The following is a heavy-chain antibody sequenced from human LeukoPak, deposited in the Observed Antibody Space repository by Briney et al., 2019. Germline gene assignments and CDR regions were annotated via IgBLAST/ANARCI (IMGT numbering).Heavy chain of an antibody. CDR1: GFSFSTYG. CDR2: ISSTGTSI. Sequence: PGGSLRLSCVASGFSFSTYGMNWVRQAPGKGLEWVSYISSTGTSIYYADSVKGRFTISRDNAGHSLFLQMSSLRPEDTAVYYCAKDQGDYYDSSGYFYWGQGTLVTVSS. V-gene: IGHV3-48*01. D-gene: IGHD3-22*01. CDR3: AKDQGDYYDSSGYFY. J-gene: IGHJ4*02.